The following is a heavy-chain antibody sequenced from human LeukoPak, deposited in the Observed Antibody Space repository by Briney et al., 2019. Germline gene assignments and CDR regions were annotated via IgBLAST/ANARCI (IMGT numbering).Heavy chain of an antibody. CDR1: GGSINNYY. J-gene: IGHJ5*02. CDR2: VYYSGST. V-gene: IGHV4-59*08. Sequence: SETLSLTCTVSGGSINNYYWSWIRQPPGRGLEWIGHVYYSGSTDYIPSLKSRVTISIDKSKNQFSLKLSSVTAADTAVYYCARQGSWFDPWGQGTLVTVSS. CDR3: ARQGSWFDP.